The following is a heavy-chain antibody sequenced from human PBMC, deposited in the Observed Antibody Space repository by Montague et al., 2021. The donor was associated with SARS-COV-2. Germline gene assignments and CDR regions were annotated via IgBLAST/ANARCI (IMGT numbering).Heavy chain of an antibody. CDR1: GASIGSDYYS. CDR3: ARQHEESWYYFDY. V-gene: IGHV4-31*03. D-gene: IGHD6-13*01. J-gene: IGHJ4*02. Sequence: TLSLTCSVSGASIGSDYYSWTWIRQLPGKGLEWIGYILYSGGTYYSPSLKSRITISIDTSNKQFSLNLSSVTAADTAVYYCARQHEESWYYFDYWGQGTLVTVSS. CDR2: ILYSGGT.